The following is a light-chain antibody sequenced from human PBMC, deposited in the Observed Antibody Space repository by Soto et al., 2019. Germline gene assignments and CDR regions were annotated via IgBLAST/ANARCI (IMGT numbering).Light chain of an antibody. Sequence: QSALTQPASVSGSPGQSITISCTGTSSDVGSYDLVSWYQQYPGKAPKLMIYEGSKRPSGVTPRFSGSRSGNTASLTISRLLAEDEADYYCCSYTVSGTVLFGGGTKVTVL. CDR2: EGS. J-gene: IGLJ2*01. V-gene: IGLV2-23*01. CDR1: SSDVGSYDL. CDR3: CSYTVSGTVL.